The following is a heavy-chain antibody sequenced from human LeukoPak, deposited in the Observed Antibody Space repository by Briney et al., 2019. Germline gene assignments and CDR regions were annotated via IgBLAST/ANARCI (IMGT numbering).Heavy chain of an antibody. D-gene: IGHD5-12*01. V-gene: IGHV3-21*01. CDR2: ISSSSSYI. CDR3: ARSVSGYDLFDY. CDR1: GFTFSSYS. Sequence: PGGSLRLSCSASGFTFSSYSVNWVRQAPGKGLEWVSSISSSSSYIYYADSVKGRFTISRDNAKNSLYLQMNSLRAEDTAVYYCARSVSGYDLFDYWGQGTLVTVSS. J-gene: IGHJ4*02.